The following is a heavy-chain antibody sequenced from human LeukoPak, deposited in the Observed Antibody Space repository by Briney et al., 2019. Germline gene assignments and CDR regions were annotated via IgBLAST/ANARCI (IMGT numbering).Heavy chain of an antibody. V-gene: IGHV3-48*01. Sequence: QTGGSLRLSCAASGFTFSSYSMNWVRQAPGKGLEWVSYISSSSSTIYYADSVKGRFTISRDNSKNTLYLQMNSLRAEDTAVYYCAKITIFGVAAHWGQGTLVTVSS. CDR2: ISSSSSTI. J-gene: IGHJ4*02. D-gene: IGHD3-3*01. CDR1: GFTFSSYS. CDR3: AKITIFGVAAH.